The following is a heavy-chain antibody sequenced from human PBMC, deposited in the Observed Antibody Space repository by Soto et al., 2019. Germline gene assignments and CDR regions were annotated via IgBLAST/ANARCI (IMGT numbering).Heavy chain of an antibody. V-gene: IGHV5-51*01. J-gene: IGHJ6*02. CDR1: GYSFTSYW. Sequence: PGESLKISCKGSGYSFTSYWIGWVRQMPGKGLEWMGIIYPGDSDTRYSPSFQGQVTISADKSISTAYLQWSSLKASDTAMYYCARCGIAVAGDYYYYYGMDVWGQGTTVTVSS. CDR2: IYPGDSDT. D-gene: IGHD6-19*01. CDR3: ARCGIAVAGDYYYYYGMDV.